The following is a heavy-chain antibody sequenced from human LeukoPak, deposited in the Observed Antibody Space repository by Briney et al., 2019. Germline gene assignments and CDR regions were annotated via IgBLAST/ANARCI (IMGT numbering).Heavy chain of an antibody. V-gene: IGHV3-48*01. Sequence: GGSLRLSCAASGFTFSSYSMNWVRQAPGKGLGWVSYISSSSSTIYYADSVKGRFTISRDNAKNSLYLQMNSPRAEDTAVYYCAKDTLDYYGSGSYQGTFDYWGQGTLVTVSS. D-gene: IGHD3-10*01. CDR3: AKDTLDYYGSGSYQGTFDY. CDR1: GFTFSSYS. CDR2: ISSSSSTI. J-gene: IGHJ4*02.